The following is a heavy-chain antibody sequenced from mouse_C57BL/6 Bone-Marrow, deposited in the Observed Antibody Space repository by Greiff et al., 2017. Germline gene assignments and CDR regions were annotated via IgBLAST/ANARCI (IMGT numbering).Heavy chain of an antibody. V-gene: IGHV1-55*01. J-gene: IGHJ4*01. D-gene: IGHD3-1*01. CDR1: GYTFTSYW. CDR3: ARRGYHIYAMDY. CDR2: IYPGSGST. Sequence: QVQLQQSGAELVKPGASVKMSCKASGYTFTSYWITWVKQRPGQGLERIGDIYPGSGSTNYNEKFKSKATLTVDTSSSTAYMQLSSLTSEDSAVYYCARRGYHIYAMDYWGQGTSVTVSS.